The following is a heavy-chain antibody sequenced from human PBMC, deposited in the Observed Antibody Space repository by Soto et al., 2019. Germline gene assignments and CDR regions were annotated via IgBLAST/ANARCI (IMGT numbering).Heavy chain of an antibody. CDR1: GFTFSSYE. D-gene: IGHD5-18*01. V-gene: IGHV3-48*03. CDR2: ISSSGSTI. CDR3: VSGYRFNFDY. Sequence: EVQLVESGGGLVQPGGSLRLSCAASGFTFSSYEMNWVRQAPGKGLERVSYISSSGSTIYYADSVKGRFTISRDNAKNSLYLQMNSLRAEDTAVYYCVSGYRFNFDYWGQGTLVTVSS. J-gene: IGHJ4*02.